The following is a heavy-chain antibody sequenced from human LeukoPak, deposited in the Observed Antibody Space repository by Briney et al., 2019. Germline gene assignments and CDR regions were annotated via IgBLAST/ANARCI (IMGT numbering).Heavy chain of an antibody. CDR3: AYHTGIAVAAFDY. V-gene: IGHV3-23*01. Sequence: GGYLSLSCAASGFTFSSYAMSWVRQAPGKGLEWVSAISGSGGSTYYADSVKGRFTISRDNSKNTLYLQMNSLRAEDTAVYYCAYHTGIAVAAFDYWGQGTLVTVSS. J-gene: IGHJ4*02. D-gene: IGHD6-19*01. CDR2: ISGSGGST. CDR1: GFTFSSYA.